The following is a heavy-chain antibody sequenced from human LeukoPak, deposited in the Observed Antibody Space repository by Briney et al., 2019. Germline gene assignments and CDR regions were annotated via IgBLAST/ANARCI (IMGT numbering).Heavy chain of an antibody. J-gene: IGHJ3*02. CDR3: ARVISGFWTGYYDPFDI. Sequence: ASVKVSCKASGYSFTSYDINWVRQATGQGLEWMGWMNPNSGNTGHAQNFQGRVTITRDTFMSTAYMELSSLRSEDTAVYYCARVISGFWTGYYDPFDIWGQGTMVTVSS. CDR2: MNPNSGNT. D-gene: IGHD3/OR15-3a*01. V-gene: IGHV1-8*03. CDR1: GYSFTSYD.